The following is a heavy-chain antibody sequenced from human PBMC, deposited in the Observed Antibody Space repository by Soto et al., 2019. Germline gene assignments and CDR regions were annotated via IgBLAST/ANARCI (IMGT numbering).Heavy chain of an antibody. CDR3: ARAPLRQLVRGSPVDY. V-gene: IGHV4-31*03. D-gene: IGHD6-6*01. CDR2: IYYSGST. CDR1: GGSISSGGYY. J-gene: IGHJ4*02. Sequence: PSETLSLSCTVSGGSISSGGYYWSWIRQHPGKGLEWIGYIYYSGSTYYNPSLKSRVTISVDTSKNQFSLKLSSVTAADTSVYYCARAPLRQLVRGSPVDYWGQGTLVTVSS.